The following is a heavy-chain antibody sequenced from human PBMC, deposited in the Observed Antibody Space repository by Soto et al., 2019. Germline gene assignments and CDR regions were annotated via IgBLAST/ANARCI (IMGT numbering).Heavy chain of an antibody. CDR3: GRGGNPYHYATSGPGTFDK. CDR1: GDSVSGGDSY. V-gene: IGHV4-30-4*01. Sequence: QVQLQESGPGLVKPSQTLSLTCTVSGDSVSGGDSYWSWIRQPQGTALEGIGYTSFSGYTSYSPSLKSRVTISVDMSKSQFSLRLTSVTAADTAMSYCGRGGNPYHYATSGPGTFDKWGQGTLVSVST. CDR2: TSFSGYT. D-gene: IGHD3-22*01. J-gene: IGHJ4*02.